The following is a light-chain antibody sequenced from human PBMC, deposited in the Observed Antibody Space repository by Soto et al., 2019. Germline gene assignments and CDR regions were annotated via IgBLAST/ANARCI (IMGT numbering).Light chain of an antibody. Sequence: QAVVTQEPSLTVSPGGTVTLTCASSTGAGTSGYYPHWFQQKPGQAPTSLIYSTSNKHSWTPARFSGSLLGGKAALTLSGVQPEDEAEYYCLLYYGGAVVFGGGTKLTVL. CDR1: TGAGTSGYY. CDR2: STS. J-gene: IGLJ2*01. CDR3: LLYYGGAVV. V-gene: IGLV7-43*01.